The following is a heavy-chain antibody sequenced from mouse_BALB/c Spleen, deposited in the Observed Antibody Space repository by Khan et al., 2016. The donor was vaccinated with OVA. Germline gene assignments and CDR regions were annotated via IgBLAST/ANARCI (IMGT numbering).Heavy chain of an antibody. V-gene: IGHV5-6*01. CDR2: ISRGGDYT. CDR1: GFAFSSYS. CDR3: ASHLSGSFAY. Sequence: VQLLETGGDLVKPRGSLKLSCAASGFAFSSYSMSWVRQTPDKRLEWVATISRGGDYTYYPDSVKGQFTISRDNAKNTLYMQMSSLKSEDTAVYYCASHLSGSFAYWGQGTLVTVSA. J-gene: IGHJ3*01.